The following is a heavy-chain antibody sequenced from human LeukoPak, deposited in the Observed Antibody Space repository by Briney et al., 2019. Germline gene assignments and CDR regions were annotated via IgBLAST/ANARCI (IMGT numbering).Heavy chain of an antibody. D-gene: IGHD3-22*01. CDR3: ARGRNYYDSSGYYYEGDAFDI. V-gene: IGHV1-46*01. CDR1: GYIFTSYY. Sequence: ASVKVSCKASGYIFTSYYMYWVRQAPGQGLEWMGTINPSGGSISYAQKFQGRVTMTRDTSTSTVYMELSSLRSEDTAVYYCARGRNYYDSSGYYYEGDAFDIWGQGTMVTVSS. J-gene: IGHJ3*02. CDR2: INPSGGSI.